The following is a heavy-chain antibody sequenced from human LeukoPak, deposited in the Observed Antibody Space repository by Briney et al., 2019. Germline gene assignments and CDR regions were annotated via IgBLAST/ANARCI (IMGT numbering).Heavy chain of an antibody. Sequence: GGSLRLSCAASGFTFSSYSMNWVRQAPGKGLEWVSFISTSSIYIYYADSVKGRFTISRDNAKNPLYLQMNSLRAEDTAVYYCARDAFSYYYYYMDVWGKGTTVTVSS. V-gene: IGHV3-21*01. CDR2: ISTSSIYI. CDR1: GFTFSSYS. CDR3: ARDAFSYYYYYMDV. J-gene: IGHJ6*03.